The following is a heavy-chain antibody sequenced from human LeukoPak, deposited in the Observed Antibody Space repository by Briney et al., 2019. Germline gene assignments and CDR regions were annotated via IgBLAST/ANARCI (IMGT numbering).Heavy chain of an antibody. D-gene: IGHD3-3*01. CDR1: GGSISSYY. Sequence: TASETLSLTCTVSGGSISSYYWSWIRQPPGKGLEWIGYIYYSGSINYNPSLKSRVTISVDTSKNQFSLKLSSVTAADTAVYYCARVLLSYDFWSGYYTHDAFDIWGQGTMVTVSS. V-gene: IGHV4-59*01. J-gene: IGHJ3*02. CDR2: IYYSGSI. CDR3: ARVLLSYDFWSGYYTHDAFDI.